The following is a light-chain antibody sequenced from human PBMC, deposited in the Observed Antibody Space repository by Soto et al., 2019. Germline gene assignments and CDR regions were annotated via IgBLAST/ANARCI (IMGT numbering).Light chain of an antibody. CDR2: GAS. Sequence: VFSPSPGPPSLSPGESTPLSCRASQSVSNNYLAWYQQKPGQDPRILIYGASNRATGIQDRFSGSGSGTEFTLTISSLQSEDFAVYYCQQYKNWPLFGQGTRLEIK. CDR3: QQYKNWPL. CDR1: QSVSNN. V-gene: IGKV3D-15*01. J-gene: IGKJ5*01.